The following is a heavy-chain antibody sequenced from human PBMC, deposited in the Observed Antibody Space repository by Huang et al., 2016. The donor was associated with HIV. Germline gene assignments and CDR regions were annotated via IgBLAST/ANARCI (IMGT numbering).Heavy chain of an antibody. D-gene: IGHD3-9*01. CDR1: GFTFSNFG. J-gene: IGHJ4*02. V-gene: IGHV3-30*18. CDR3: AKEFDILTGYYPSGSDY. Sequence: QVQLVESGGGVVQPGRSLRLSCVASGFTFSNFGLHWVRQAPSKGLKWMAFISYEGSNKYYADSVKGRFTISRDNSKNTLHLQMNSLRAEDTAVYYCAKEFDILTGYYPSGSDYWGQGTLVTVSS. CDR2: ISYEGSNK.